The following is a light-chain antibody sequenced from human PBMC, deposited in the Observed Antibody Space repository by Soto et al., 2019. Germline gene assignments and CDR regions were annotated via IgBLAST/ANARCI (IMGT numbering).Light chain of an antibody. Sequence: DIVMTQSPVSLPVTPGEPASISCRSSQSLLHSHGYTYLDWYLQKPGQSPQLLIYMGSTRASGVPDRCSGSGSGTDFTRKISRVEAEDVGVYYCMQALHTPLTFGGGTKVEIK. J-gene: IGKJ4*01. CDR1: QSLLHSHGYTY. CDR2: MGS. CDR3: MQALHTPLT. V-gene: IGKV2-28*01.